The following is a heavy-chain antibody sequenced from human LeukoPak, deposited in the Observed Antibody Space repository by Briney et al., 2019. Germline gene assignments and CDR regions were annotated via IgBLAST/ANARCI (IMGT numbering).Heavy chain of an antibody. Sequence: GRSLRLSCAASGFTFSRYTMHWVRQAPGKGLECVAIVLYDGSDKDYADSVKGRFTISRDNSKNTMYLQMNSLTAEDTAVYYCARGGLFHYDSSGFDYWGQRTLVTVSS. CDR2: VLYDGSDK. D-gene: IGHD3-22*01. V-gene: IGHV3-30-3*01. CDR1: GFTFSRYT. J-gene: IGHJ4*02. CDR3: ARGGLFHYDSSGFDY.